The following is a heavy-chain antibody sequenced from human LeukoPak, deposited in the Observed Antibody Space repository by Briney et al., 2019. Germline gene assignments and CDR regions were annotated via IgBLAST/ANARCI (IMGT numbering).Heavy chain of an antibody. J-gene: IGHJ4*02. Sequence: PGGSLRLSCAASGFTFSNYAMSWVRQAPGKGLGWVSAISGRGGGTYYADSVKGRFTISRDNSKNTLYLQMNSLRAEDTAVYYCARGEGDTGGSFDYWGQGTLVTVSS. D-gene: IGHD3-16*01. V-gene: IGHV3-23*01. CDR1: GFTFSNYA. CDR2: ISGRGGGT. CDR3: ARGEGDTGGSFDY.